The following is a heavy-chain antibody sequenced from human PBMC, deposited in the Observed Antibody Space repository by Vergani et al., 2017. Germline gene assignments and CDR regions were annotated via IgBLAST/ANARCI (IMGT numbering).Heavy chain of an antibody. D-gene: IGHD4-23*01. CDR2: ISWNSGSI. CDR3: AREGRWARANYYYYYMDV. V-gene: IGHV3-9*01. J-gene: IGHJ6*03. Sequence: EVQLVESGGGLVQPGRSLRLSCAASGFTFDDYAMHWVRQAPGKGLEWVSGISWNSGSIAYGDSVKGRFTISRDNAKNSLYLQMNSLRPEDTALYYCAREGRWARANYYYYYMDVWGKGP. CDR1: GFTFDDYA.